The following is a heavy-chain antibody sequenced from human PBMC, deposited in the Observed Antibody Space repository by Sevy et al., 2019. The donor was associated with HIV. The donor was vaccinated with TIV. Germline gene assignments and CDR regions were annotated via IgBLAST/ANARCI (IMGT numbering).Heavy chain of an antibody. Sequence: GGSLRLSCAASGFTFSSYEMNWVRQAPGKGLEWVSYISSSGSTKYYADSVKGRFTISRDNAKNSLYLQMNSLRAEDTAVYYCARGIAAAGTSWFDPWGQGTLVTVSS. CDR2: ISSSGSTK. V-gene: IGHV3-48*03. CDR1: GFTFSSYE. CDR3: ARGIAAAGTSWFDP. J-gene: IGHJ5*02. D-gene: IGHD6-13*01.